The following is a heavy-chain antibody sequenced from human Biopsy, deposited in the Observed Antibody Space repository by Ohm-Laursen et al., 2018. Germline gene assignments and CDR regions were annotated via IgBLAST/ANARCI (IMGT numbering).Heavy chain of an antibody. V-gene: IGHV4-31*02. CDR2: IYYSGET. Sequence: ILSLTCTVAGDSISRSDYYWTWIRQHPGKGLEWIGCIYYSGETYYKPSLKSRVSMSVDTSKNQFSLKLNSVTAADTAVYYCATDRGGYKYFYGMDVWGQGTTVTVSS. CDR3: ATDRGGYKYFYGMDV. J-gene: IGHJ6*02. D-gene: IGHD3-22*01. CDR1: GDSISRSDYY.